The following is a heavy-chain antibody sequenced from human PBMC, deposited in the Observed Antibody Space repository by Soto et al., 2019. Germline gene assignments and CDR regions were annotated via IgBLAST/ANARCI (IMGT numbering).Heavy chain of an antibody. CDR3: EAGCPADY. CDR1: GFTFSSYW. V-gene: IGHV3-7*03. J-gene: IGHJ4*02. Sequence: EVQLVESGGVLVQPGGSLKVSCAASGFTFSSYWMNWVRQAPGKGLEWVANIKGDGCEDYYVDSVRGRFTISRDNTNSLHLLKMNSRRAEDTAVYYGEAGCPADYWGQGTLVTDSS. CDR2: IKGDGCED.